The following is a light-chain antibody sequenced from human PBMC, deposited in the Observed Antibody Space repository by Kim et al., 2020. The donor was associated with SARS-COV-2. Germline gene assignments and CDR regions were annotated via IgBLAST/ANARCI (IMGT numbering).Light chain of an antibody. J-gene: IGLJ2*01. CDR1: NSNIGYDS. CDR2: GTD. CDR3: SAWDNTLDGAVV. V-gene: IGLV1-44*01. Sequence: RVTISCSGSNSNIGYDSVNWYQQVPGTAPRLLIFGTDKRPSGVPDRFSASKSGTSASLAISGLQSEDEADYYCSAWDNTLDGAVVFGGGTQLTVL.